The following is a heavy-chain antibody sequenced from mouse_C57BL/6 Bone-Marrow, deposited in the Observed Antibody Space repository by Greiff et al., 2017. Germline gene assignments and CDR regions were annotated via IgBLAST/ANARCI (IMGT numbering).Heavy chain of an antibody. J-gene: IGHJ2*01. Sequence: EVKVVESGEGLVKPGGSLKLSCAASGFTFSSYAMSWVRQTPEKRLEWVAYISSGGDYIYYADTVKGRFTISRDNARNTLYLQMSSLKSEDTAMYYCTRDHSDYFDYWGQGTTLTVSS. D-gene: IGHD1-2*01. CDR3: TRDHSDYFDY. CDR1: GFTFSSYA. V-gene: IGHV5-9-1*02. CDR2: ISSGGDYI.